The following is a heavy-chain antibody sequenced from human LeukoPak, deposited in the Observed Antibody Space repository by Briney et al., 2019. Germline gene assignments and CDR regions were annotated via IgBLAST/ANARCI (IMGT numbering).Heavy chain of an antibody. CDR1: GGSFSGYY. V-gene: IGHV4-34*01. Sequence: KTTETLSLTCAVYGGSFSGYYWSWIRQPPGKGLEWIGEINHRGSTNYNPSLKSRVTISVDTSKNQFSLKLSSVTAADTAVYYCARPYGSGSYFKDYWGQGTLVTVSS. CDR2: INHRGST. CDR3: ARPYGSGSYFKDY. J-gene: IGHJ4*02. D-gene: IGHD3-10*01.